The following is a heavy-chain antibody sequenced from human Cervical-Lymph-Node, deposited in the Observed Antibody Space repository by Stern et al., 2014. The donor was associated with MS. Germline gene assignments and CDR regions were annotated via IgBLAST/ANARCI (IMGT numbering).Heavy chain of an antibody. V-gene: IGHV1-69*06. J-gene: IGHJ6*02. Sequence: QMQLVQSGAEVKKPASSMKVSCKASGGSFGNYVFSWVRQAPGHGLEWMGGIIPMSGTTKFTQKFQDRVTFSADRTTTTAFMELRSLTSEDTGVYFCAKGLKSYHDFGPGPTLYFSYGLDVWGQGTTVTVSS. CDR1: GGSFGNYV. CDR3: AKGLKSYHDFGPGPTLYFSYGLDV. D-gene: IGHD3-16*01. CDR2: IIPMSGTT.